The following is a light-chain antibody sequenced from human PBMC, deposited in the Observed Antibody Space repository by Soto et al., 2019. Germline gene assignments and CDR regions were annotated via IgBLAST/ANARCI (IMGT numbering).Light chain of an antibody. CDR3: QQYDSYRT. V-gene: IGKV1-5*03. CDR1: QSISSW. Sequence: DIQMTQSPSTLSASVGDRVTITCRASQSISSWLAWYQQKPGKAPKLLIYKASTLESGVPSRFSGSGSGTEFTLTISSLQPDDFATYYCQQYDSYRTFGPGTK. CDR2: KAS. J-gene: IGKJ1*01.